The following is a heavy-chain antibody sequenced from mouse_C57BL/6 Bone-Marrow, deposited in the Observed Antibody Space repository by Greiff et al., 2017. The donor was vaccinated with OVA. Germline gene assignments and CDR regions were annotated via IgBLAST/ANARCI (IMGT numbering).Heavy chain of an antibody. D-gene: IGHD1-1*01. CDR3: ARDRAYGSSYEPLDY. Sequence: ESGPGLVKPSQSLSLTCSVTGYSITSGYYWNWIRQFPGNKLEWMGYISYDGSNNYNPSLKNRISITRDTSKNQFFLKLNSVTTEDTATYYCARDRAYGSSYEPLDYWGQGTSVTVSS. J-gene: IGHJ4*01. V-gene: IGHV3-6*01. CDR2: ISYDGSN. CDR1: GYSITSGYY.